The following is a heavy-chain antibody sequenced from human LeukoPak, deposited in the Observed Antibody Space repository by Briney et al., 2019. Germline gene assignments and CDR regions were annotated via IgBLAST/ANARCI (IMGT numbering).Heavy chain of an antibody. CDR3: ARDRYSSGWYKSYAFDI. CDR2: IYYSGST. V-gene: IGHV4-59*01. J-gene: IGHJ3*02. Sequence: PSETLSLTCTVSGGSISSYYWSWIRQPPGKGLEWIGYIYYSGSTNYNPSLKSRVTISVDTSKNQFSLKLSSVTAADTAVYYCARDRYSSGWYKSYAFDIWGQGTMVTVSS. CDR1: GGSISSYY. D-gene: IGHD6-19*01.